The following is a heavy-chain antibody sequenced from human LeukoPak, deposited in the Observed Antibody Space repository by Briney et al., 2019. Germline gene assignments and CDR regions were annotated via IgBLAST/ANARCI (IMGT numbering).Heavy chain of an antibody. Sequence: GGPLRLSCSASGFTFKSYAIHWARHAPGKALEYVSSINTNGANTYYADSVKGRFIISRDNSRNTVYVQMNSLTPEDTAVYYCVKGLDYSSSQMDSWGQGTLVTVSS. CDR2: INTNGANT. V-gene: IGHV3-64*03. J-gene: IGHJ4*02. CDR3: VKGLDYSSSQMDS. D-gene: IGHD6-6*01. CDR1: GFTFKSYA.